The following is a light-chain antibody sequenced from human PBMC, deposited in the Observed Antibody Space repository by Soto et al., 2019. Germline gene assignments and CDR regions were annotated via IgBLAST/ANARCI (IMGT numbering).Light chain of an antibody. Sequence: ETVMTQSPATLSVSPGERATLSCRARQSVSTNLAWYQHKPGQAPRLLISGASTRATGLPDRFSGSGSGTDFTLTISRLEPEDFAVYYCQQYGDSTGWTFGQGTKVDI. CDR1: QSVSTN. J-gene: IGKJ1*01. V-gene: IGKV3-15*01. CDR2: GAS. CDR3: QQYGDSTGWT.